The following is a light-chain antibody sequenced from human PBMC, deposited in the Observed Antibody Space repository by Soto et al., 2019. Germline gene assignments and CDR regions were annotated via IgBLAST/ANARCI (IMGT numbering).Light chain of an antibody. J-gene: IGKJ3*01. V-gene: IGKV1-5*01. CDR1: QSISSW. CDR3: QQYNSYSPM. CDR2: DAA. Sequence: DIQMTQSPSTLSASVGDRVTITCRASQSISSWLAWYQQKPGKAPKLLIYDAASLESGVTSRFSGSGYGAELTLTISSLQPDDFANYYCQQYNSYSPMFGPGTKVDI.